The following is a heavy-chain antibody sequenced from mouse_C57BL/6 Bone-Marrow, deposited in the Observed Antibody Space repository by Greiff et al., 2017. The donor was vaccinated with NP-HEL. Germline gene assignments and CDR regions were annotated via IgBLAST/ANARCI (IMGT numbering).Heavy chain of an antibody. CDR3: ASITTVVATRAMDY. CDR2: IWRGGST. CDR1: GFSLTSYG. J-gene: IGHJ4*01. D-gene: IGHD1-1*01. V-gene: IGHV2-2*01. Sequence: VQLQQSGPGLVQPSQSLSITCTVSGFSLTSYGVHWVRQSPGKGLEWMGVIWRGGSTAYNAAFITRLSISKDNSKSQVCFKMNSLQADDTAIYYCASITTVVATRAMDYWGQGTSVTVSS.